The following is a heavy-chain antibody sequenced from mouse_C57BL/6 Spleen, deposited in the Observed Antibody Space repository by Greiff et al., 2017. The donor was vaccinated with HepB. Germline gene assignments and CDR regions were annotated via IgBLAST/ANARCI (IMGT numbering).Heavy chain of an antibody. CDR2: IYPRSGNT. Sequence: QVQLQQSGAELARPGASVKLSCKASGYTFTSYGISWVKQRTGQGLEWIGEIYPRSGNTYYNEKFKGKATLTADKSSSTAYMELRSLTSEDSAVYFCARPTYDYEGFYYFDYWGQGTTLTVSS. CDR1: GYTFTSYG. V-gene: IGHV1-81*01. D-gene: IGHD2-4*01. J-gene: IGHJ2*01. CDR3: ARPTYDYEGFYYFDY.